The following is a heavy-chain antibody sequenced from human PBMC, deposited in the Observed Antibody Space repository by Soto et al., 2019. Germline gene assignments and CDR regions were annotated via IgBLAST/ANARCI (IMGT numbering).Heavy chain of an antibody. Sequence: QVQLQQWGAGLLRPSEALSLRCGVSGASLSGSSWTWIRQPPGKGLAWIGEINHRGSTIYNPSLKSRLTIAVDTSKNQFSLKLSSVTAADTAVYDCARAPDSVVVVSGGGMDVWGQGTTVTVSS. CDR1: GASLSGSS. CDR3: ARAPDSVVVVSGGGMDV. CDR2: INHRGST. J-gene: IGHJ6*02. D-gene: IGHD2-15*01. V-gene: IGHV4-34*01.